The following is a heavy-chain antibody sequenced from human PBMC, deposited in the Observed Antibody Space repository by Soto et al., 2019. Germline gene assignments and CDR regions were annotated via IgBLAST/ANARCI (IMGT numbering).Heavy chain of an antibody. V-gene: IGHV1-69*13. D-gene: IGHD2-15*01. Sequence: SVKFSCKSSGGTFSSYGISWVLQAPGQGLEWMGGIIPIFGTANYAQKFQGRVTITADESTSTAYMELSSLRSEDTAVYYCASLAATRPWYFDYWGQGNLVTVSS. J-gene: IGHJ4*02. CDR3: ASLAATRPWYFDY. CDR2: IIPIFGTA. CDR1: GGTFSSYG.